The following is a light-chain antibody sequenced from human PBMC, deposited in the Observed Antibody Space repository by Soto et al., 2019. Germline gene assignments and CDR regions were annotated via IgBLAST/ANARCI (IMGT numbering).Light chain of an antibody. CDR3: QQLDAFPRT. V-gene: IGKV1-9*01. Sequence: DIHLTQSPSFLSASVGDRVTITCRASQDISRCLVWYQQKPGKAPKVLIYGASTLQSGVPSRFSGSGSGTEFTLIISSLQPEDFATYYCQQLDAFPRTFGQGTRLEIK. CDR1: QDISRC. J-gene: IGKJ5*01. CDR2: GAS.